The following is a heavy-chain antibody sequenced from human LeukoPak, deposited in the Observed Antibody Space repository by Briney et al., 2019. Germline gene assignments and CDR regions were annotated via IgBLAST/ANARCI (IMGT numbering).Heavy chain of an antibody. CDR1: GGSFSGYY. Sequence: PSETLSLTCAVYGGSFSGYYWSWTRQPPGKGLEWIGEINHSGSTNYNPSLKSRVTISVDTSKNQFSLKLSSVTAADTAVYYCARLGVAARINDYWGQGTLVTVSS. CDR2: INHSGST. V-gene: IGHV4-34*01. CDR3: ARLGVAARINDY. D-gene: IGHD6-6*01. J-gene: IGHJ4*02.